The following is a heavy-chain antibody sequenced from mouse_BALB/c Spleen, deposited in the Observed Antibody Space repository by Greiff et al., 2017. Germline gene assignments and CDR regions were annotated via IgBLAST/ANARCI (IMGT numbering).Heavy chain of an antibody. V-gene: IGHV5-6-4*01. CDR1: GFTFSSYT. J-gene: IGHJ4*01. Sequence: EVQGVESGGGLVKPGGSLKLSCAASGFTFSSYTMSWVRQTPEKRLEWVATISSGGSYTYYPDSVKGRFTISRDNAKNTLYLQMSSLKSEDTAMYYCTREAYYGSSPAMDYWGQGTSVTVSS. CDR3: TREAYYGSSPAMDY. CDR2: ISSGGSYT. D-gene: IGHD1-1*01.